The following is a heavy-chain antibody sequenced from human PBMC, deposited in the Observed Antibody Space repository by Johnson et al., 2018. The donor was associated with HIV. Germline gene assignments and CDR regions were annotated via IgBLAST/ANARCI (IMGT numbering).Heavy chain of an antibody. Sequence: VQLVESGGGLIQPGGSLRLSCAASGFTVSSNYMSWVRQPPGKGLEWVSVIYSGGNTYYAYSVKGRFTISRDNSKNTLYLQMNSLRVEDTAVYYCARDPGGSLGAFDIWGQGTIVTVSS. D-gene: IGHD1-26*01. J-gene: IGHJ3*02. CDR2: IYSGGNT. V-gene: IGHV3-53*01. CDR1: GFTVSSNY. CDR3: ARDPGGSLGAFDI.